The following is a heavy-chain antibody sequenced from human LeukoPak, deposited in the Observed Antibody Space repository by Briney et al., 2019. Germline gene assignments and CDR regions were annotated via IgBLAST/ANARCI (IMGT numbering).Heavy chain of an antibody. CDR1: GFTFSSYW. J-gene: IGHJ4*02. V-gene: IGHV3-74*01. Sequence: GGSLRLSCAASGFTFSSYWMHWVRQAPGKGLVWVSRINTDGSSTSYADSVKGRFTISRDNAKNTLYLQMNSLRAEDTAVYYCTRDQALSGSGPHFADWGQGTLVTVSS. CDR2: INTDGSST. D-gene: IGHD6-19*01. CDR3: TRDQALSGSGPHFAD.